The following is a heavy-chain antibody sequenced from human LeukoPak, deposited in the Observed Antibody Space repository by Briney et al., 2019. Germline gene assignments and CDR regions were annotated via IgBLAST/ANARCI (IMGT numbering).Heavy chain of an antibody. J-gene: IGHJ4*02. CDR2: LSGSGGST. D-gene: IGHD1-26*01. CDR1: GFTFSNYA. CDR3: ARVWVDPATIVGATTGRDY. Sequence: GGSLRLSCAASGFTFSNYAMSWVRQAPGKGLEWVSALSGSGGSTYYADSVKGRFTISRDNSKNTLYLQMNSLRAEDTAVYYCARVWVDPATIVGATTGRDYRGQGTLVTVSS. V-gene: IGHV3-23*01.